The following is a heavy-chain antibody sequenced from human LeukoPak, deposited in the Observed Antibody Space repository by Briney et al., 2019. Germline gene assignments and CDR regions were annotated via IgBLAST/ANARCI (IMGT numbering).Heavy chain of an antibody. CDR1: GGSISSGSYY. CDR2: IYTSGST. J-gene: IGHJ6*03. V-gene: IGHV4-61*02. CDR3: ARLPRYDFWSGSNYMDV. Sequence: PSETLSLTCTVSGGSISSGSYYWSWIRQPAGKGLEWIGRIYTSGSTNYNPSLKSRVTISVDTSKNQFSLKLSSVTAADTAVYYCARLPRYDFWSGSNYMDVWGKGTTVTVSS. D-gene: IGHD3-3*01.